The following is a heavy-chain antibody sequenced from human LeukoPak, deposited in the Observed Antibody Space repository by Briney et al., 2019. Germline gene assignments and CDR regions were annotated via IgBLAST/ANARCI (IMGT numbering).Heavy chain of an antibody. CDR2: INHSGST. CDR3: ARRRVVPAAFDP. CDR1: GGSFSGYY. J-gene: IGHJ5*02. V-gene: IGHV4-34*01. Sequence: SETLSLTCAVYGGSFSGYYWSWIRQPPGKGLEWIGEINHSGSTNYNPSLKSRVTISVDTSKNQFSLKLSFVTAADTAVYYCARRRVVPAAFDPWGQGTLVTVSS. D-gene: IGHD2-2*01.